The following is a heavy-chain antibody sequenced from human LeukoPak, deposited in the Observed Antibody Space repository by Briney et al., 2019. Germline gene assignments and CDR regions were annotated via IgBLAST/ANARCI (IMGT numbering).Heavy chain of an antibody. V-gene: IGHV4-34*01. D-gene: IGHD1-26*01. CDR1: GGSSNNYY. J-gene: IGHJ4*02. CDR3: ARGGWELPEGYFDY. CDR2: INHSGST. Sequence: SETLSLTCAVYGGSSNNYYWSWIRQPPGKGLQWIGEINHSGSTNYNPSLKSRVLISVDPSKNQFSLKVTSVTAADTALYYCARGGWELPEGYFDYWAQGTLVTVSS.